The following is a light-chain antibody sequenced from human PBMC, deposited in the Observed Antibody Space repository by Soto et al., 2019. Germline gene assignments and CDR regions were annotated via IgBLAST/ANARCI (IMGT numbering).Light chain of an antibody. J-gene: IGKJ1*01. CDR2: DAS. CDR3: QHYNSYLWT. Sequence: DIQMTQSPSTLSASVGDRVTITCRASQNINSWLAWYQQKPGKAPKFLIYDASSLESCVPSRFSGSGSGTEFTLTIRSLQPDDFASYYCQHYNSYLWTFGQGTKVAIK. CDR1: QNINSW. V-gene: IGKV1-5*01.